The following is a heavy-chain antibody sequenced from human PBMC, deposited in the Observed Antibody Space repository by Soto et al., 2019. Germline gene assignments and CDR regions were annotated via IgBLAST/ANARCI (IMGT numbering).Heavy chain of an antibody. Sequence: GESLKISCKGSGYTFTRHWIGWVRQMPGKGLEWLGIIYPDDSYTRYSPSFQGQVTISADKSISTAYLQWSSLKASDTAMYYCARGPHYGDPNWFDPWGQGTLVTVSS. CDR3: ARGPHYGDPNWFDP. D-gene: IGHD4-17*01. CDR2: IYPDDSYT. V-gene: IGHV5-51*01. J-gene: IGHJ5*02. CDR1: GYTFTRHW.